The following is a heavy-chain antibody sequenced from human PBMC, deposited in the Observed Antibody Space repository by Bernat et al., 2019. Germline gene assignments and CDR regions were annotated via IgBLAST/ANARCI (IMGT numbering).Heavy chain of an antibody. V-gene: IGHV3-66*01. CDR1: GFTVSSNY. CDR2: IYSGGST. J-gene: IGHJ5*02. Sequence: VQLVESGGGLVQPGGSLRLSCAASGFTVSSNYMSWVRQAPGKGLEWVSVIYSGGSTYYADSVKGRFTISRDNSKNTLYLLMNSLRAEDTAVYYCARVVGIPSEYHAWFDPWGQGTLVTVSS. D-gene: IGHD2-2*01. CDR3: ARVVGIPSEYHAWFDP.